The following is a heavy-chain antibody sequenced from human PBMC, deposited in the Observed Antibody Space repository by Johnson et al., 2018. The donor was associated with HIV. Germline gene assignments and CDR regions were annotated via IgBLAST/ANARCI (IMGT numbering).Heavy chain of an antibody. CDR3: ARVIGDDSSGKAFDI. Sequence: VQLVESGGGLVQPGGSLRLSCAASGFTVSPNYLSWVRQAPGKGLEWVSVLYSGGMTHYADSVTGRFIISRDNAKNSLYVQMNRLRAKDTALYHCARVIGDDSSGKAFDIWGQVTMVTVSS. J-gene: IGHJ3*02. D-gene: IGHD3-22*01. CDR2: LYSGGMT. CDR1: GFTVSPNY. V-gene: IGHV3-66*01.